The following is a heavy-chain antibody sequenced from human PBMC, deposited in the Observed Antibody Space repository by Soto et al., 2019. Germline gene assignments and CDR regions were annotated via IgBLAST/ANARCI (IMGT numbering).Heavy chain of an antibody. V-gene: IGHV1-2*02. CDR2: INPNSGDA. J-gene: IGHJ5*02. CDR3: TRASTVAGGLSHSIPNDP. Sequence: QVQLVQSGAEVKKTGASVKVSCKASGYTFTDYYMHWVRQAPGQGLEWMAWINPNSGDAKCAQKFQGRVTLTRDTPLSTAYMELSSLTSDDTALYYCTRASTVAGGLSHSIPNDPWGQGTLVTVSS. D-gene: IGHD6-19*01. CDR1: GYTFTDYY.